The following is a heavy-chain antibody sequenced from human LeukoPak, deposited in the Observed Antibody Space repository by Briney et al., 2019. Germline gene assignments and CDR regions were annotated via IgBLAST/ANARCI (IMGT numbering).Heavy chain of an antibody. Sequence: GESLRISCKGSGYSFTSYWISWVRQMPGKGLEWMGRIDPSDSYTNYSPSFQDHVTISADKSISTAYLQWSSLKASDTAMYYCARHHSNCSSTSCYVSEYFQHWGQGTLVTVSS. D-gene: IGHD2-2*01. CDR3: ARHHSNCSSTSCYVSEYFQH. J-gene: IGHJ1*01. V-gene: IGHV5-10-1*01. CDR1: GYSFTSYW. CDR2: IDPSDSYT.